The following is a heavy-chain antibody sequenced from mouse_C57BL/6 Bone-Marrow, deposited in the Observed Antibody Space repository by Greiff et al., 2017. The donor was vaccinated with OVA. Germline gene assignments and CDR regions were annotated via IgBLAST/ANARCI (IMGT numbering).Heavy chain of an antibody. D-gene: IGHD1-1*01. CDR1: GYAFSSSW. J-gene: IGHJ2*01. CDR2: IYPGDGDT. V-gene: IGHV1-82*01. Sequence: QVQLQQSGPELVKPGASVKISCKASGYAFSSSWMNWVKQRPGKGLEWIGRIYPGDGDTNYNGKFKGKATLPADKSSSTAYMQLSCPTSEDSAVSFCAPTTVVAPLDYWGQGTTLTVSS. CDR3: APTTVVAPLDY.